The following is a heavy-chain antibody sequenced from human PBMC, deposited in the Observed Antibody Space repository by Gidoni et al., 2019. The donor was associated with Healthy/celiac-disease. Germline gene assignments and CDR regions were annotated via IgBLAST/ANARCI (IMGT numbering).Heavy chain of an antibody. CDR3: ARDCPCSGGSCYGCNWFDP. V-gene: IGHV1-69*01. Sequence: QVQLVQSGAEVKKPGSSVKVSCKASGGTFSSYAISWVRQAPGQGLEWMGGIIPIFGTANYAQKFQGRVTITADESTSTAYMELSSLRSEDTAVYYCARDCPCSGGSCYGCNWFDPWGQGTLVTVSS. J-gene: IGHJ5*02. CDR2: IIPIFGTA. CDR1: GGTFSSYA. D-gene: IGHD2-15*01.